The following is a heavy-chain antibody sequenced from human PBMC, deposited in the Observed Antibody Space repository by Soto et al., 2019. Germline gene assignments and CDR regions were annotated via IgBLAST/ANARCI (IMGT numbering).Heavy chain of an antibody. CDR3: ARMEGYTYYDIVTGWRPYNWFDP. CDR1: GGTFSSYT. Sequence: QVQLVQSGAEVKKPGSSVKVSCKASGGTFSSYTISCVRQAPGQGLEWMGRIIPILGIANYAPKFQDRVTITADKSTSTDYIELSSLRSEDTAVYYCARMEGYTYYDIVTGWRPYNWFDPWGQGTLVTVSS. J-gene: IGHJ5*02. CDR2: IIPILGIA. V-gene: IGHV1-69*02. D-gene: IGHD3-9*01.